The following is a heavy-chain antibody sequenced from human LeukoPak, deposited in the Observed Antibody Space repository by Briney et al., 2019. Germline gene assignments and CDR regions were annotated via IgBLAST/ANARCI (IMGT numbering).Heavy chain of an antibody. CDR2: IIPLFGPT. Sequence: GASVKVSCKTSGGTFSNYTISWVRQAPGRGLEWMGGIIPLFGPTNYAQRFQGRVTITADESTNTVFMDLSSLTSEDTAMYYCAEDCGADCRHAFDVWGQGTMVTVSS. CDR1: GGTFSNYT. D-gene: IGHD2-21*02. CDR3: AEDCGADCRHAFDV. J-gene: IGHJ3*01. V-gene: IGHV1-69*13.